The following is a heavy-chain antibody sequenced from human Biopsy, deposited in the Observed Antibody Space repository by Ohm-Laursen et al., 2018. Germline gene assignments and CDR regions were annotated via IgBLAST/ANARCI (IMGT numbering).Heavy chain of an antibody. CDR2: NIPILGTG. CDR1: GGTFSNYG. Sequence: SSVNVSCKAPGGTFSNYGVNWVRQAPGQGLEWLGGNIPILGTGNYAQKFQDRVTVAADTSTSTATMELRRLRSDDTAVYYCATKLTGYFHHWGQGTLVIVSS. J-gene: IGHJ1*01. CDR3: ATKLTGYFHH. D-gene: IGHD3-9*01. V-gene: IGHV1-69*06.